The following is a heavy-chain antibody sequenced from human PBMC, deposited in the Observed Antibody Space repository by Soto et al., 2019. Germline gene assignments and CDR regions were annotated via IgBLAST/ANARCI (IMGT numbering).Heavy chain of an antibody. CDR2: IKSKTDGGTT. CDR1: GFTFSNAW. D-gene: IGHD1-20*01. V-gene: IGHV3-15*07. CDR3: SQISYITIVKISFVY. J-gene: IGHJ4*01. Sequence: KSGGSLRLSCAASGFTFSNAWINWVRQAPGKGLEWVGRIKSKTDGGTTDFAASVKGRFAISRDDSKNMVYLQMNSLKTEDTAVYFFSQISYITIVKISFVYRGHGTPVSVPP.